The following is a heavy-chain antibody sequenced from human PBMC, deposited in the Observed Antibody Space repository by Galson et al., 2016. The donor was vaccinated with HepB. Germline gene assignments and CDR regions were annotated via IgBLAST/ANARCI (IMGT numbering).Heavy chain of an antibody. CDR3: ARDMVHAPLWSGGLSPPQY. CDR2: ISAHDGHT. Sequence: SVKVSCKASGYTFANYHINWIRQAPGRGLEWMGWISAHDGHTNYARQLQDRVTMTTDTSATTACVELRSLRPDDTAVYYCARDMVHAPLWSGGLSPPQYWGQGSLVLVSS. CDR1: GYTFANYH. D-gene: IGHD3-3*01. J-gene: IGHJ4*02. V-gene: IGHV1-18*01.